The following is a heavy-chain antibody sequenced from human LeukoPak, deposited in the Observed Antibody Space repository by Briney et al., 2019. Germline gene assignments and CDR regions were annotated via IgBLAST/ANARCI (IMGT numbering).Heavy chain of an antibody. Sequence: GGSLRLSCAASGFTFSSYGMHWVRQAPGKGLEWVAVISYDGSNKYHADSVKGRFTISRDNAKNSLYLQMNSLRAEDTALYYCAKDIGSGWSPFDYWGQGTLVTVSS. CDR2: ISYDGSNK. CDR3: AKDIGSGWSPFDY. CDR1: GFTFSSYG. J-gene: IGHJ4*02. V-gene: IGHV3-30*18. D-gene: IGHD6-19*01.